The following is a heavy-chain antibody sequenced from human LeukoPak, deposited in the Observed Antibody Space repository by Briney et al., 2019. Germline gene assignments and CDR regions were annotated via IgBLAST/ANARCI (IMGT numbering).Heavy chain of an antibody. V-gene: IGHV3-7*01. D-gene: IGHD2-15*01. CDR2: IKQDGSEK. CDR1: GFTFSSYW. Sequence: GGSLRLSCAASGFTFSSYWMSWVRQAPGKGLEWVANIKQDGSEKYYVDSVNGRFTISRDNAKNSLYLQMNSLRAEDTAVYYCAREKGTPGDSIWWYFDYWGQGTLVTVSS. CDR3: AREKGTPGDSIWWYFDY. J-gene: IGHJ4*02.